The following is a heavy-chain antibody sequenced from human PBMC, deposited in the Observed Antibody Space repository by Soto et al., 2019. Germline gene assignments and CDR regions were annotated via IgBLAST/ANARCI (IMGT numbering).Heavy chain of an antibody. D-gene: IGHD2-2*01. V-gene: IGHV1-2*04. Sequence: ASVKVSCKASRYTFTKYFTHWVRQAPGQGLEWMGWINPNSGGTNYAQKFQGWVTMTRDTSISTAYMELSRLRSDDTAVYYCAREGADIVLVPAAPGGDYYYGMDVWGQGTTVTVSS. CDR2: INPNSGGT. CDR1: RYTFTKYF. CDR3: AREGADIVLVPAAPGGDYYYGMDV. J-gene: IGHJ6*02.